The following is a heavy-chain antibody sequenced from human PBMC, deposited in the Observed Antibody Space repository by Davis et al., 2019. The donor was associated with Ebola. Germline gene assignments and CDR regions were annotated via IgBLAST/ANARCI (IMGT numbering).Heavy chain of an antibody. V-gene: IGHV3-23*01. CDR1: GFTFSSYA. J-gene: IGHJ3*02. D-gene: IGHD1-7*01. CDR3: AKDLVKNWNYVGDAFDI. Sequence: PGGSLRLSCSASGFTFSSYAMHWVRQAPGKGLEWVSVIGGSDGRTYYADSVKGRFTIFRDNSKNTLFLQMNSLRAEDTAVYYCAKDLVKNWNYVGDAFDIWGQGTMVTVSS. CDR2: IGGSDGRT.